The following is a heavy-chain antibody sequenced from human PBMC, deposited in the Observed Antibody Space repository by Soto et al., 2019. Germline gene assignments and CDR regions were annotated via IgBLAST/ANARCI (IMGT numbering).Heavy chain of an antibody. J-gene: IGHJ3*02. CDR2: IRSKANNYAT. D-gene: IGHD1-26*01. Sequence: EVQLVESGGGLVQPGGSLKLSCAASGFTFSGSAMHWVRQASGNGLEWVGHIRSKANNYATAYAVSVQGRFSISRDDSKNTAYMQMNSLKTEDTDVYYCTRQIPLLTWDDAFDIWGRGALVTVSS. CDR1: GFTFSGSA. CDR3: TRQIPLLTWDDAFDI. V-gene: IGHV3-73*01.